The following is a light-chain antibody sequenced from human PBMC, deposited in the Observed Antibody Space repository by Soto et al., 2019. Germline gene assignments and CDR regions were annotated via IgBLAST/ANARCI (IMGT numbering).Light chain of an antibody. Sequence: QSVLAQPASVSGSPGQSITISCTGTSSDVGGYNFVSWYQQHPGKAPKFIIYQVSHRPSGVSSRFSGSKYGNTASLSISGLRAEDEADYYCTSFTSKSTYVFGTGTKVTVL. J-gene: IGLJ1*01. CDR3: TSFTSKSTYV. CDR1: SSDVGGYNF. V-gene: IGLV2-14*01. CDR2: QVS.